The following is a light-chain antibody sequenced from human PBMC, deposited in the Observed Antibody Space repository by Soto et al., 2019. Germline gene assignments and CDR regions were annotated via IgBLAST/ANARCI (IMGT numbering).Light chain of an antibody. CDR2: LNSDGSH. V-gene: IGLV4-69*01. CDR1: SGHSSYA. CDR3: QTWGTGIRV. Sequence: QSVLTQAPSASASLGPSVKLTCTLSSGHSSYAIAWHQQQPGKGPRYLMKLNSDGSHSKGDGIPDRFSGSSSGAERYLTIASLQSEDEGDYYCQTWGTGIRVFGGGTKLTVL. J-gene: IGLJ2*01.